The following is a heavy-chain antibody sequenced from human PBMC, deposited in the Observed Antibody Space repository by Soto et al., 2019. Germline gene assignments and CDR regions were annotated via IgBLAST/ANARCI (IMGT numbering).Heavy chain of an antibody. CDR1: GGSISSGGYS. CDR2: IYHRGST. CDR3: ARLGGDQWFDP. V-gene: IGHV4-30-2*01. D-gene: IGHD2-21*02. Sequence: QLQLQESGSGLVKPSQTLSLTCAVSGGSISSGGYSWSWIRQPPGKGLEWIGYIYHRGSTYYNPSLKSRVTLSVDRSKNQFSRKLSSVTAADTAVYYCARLGGDQWFDPWGQGTLVTVSS. J-gene: IGHJ5*02.